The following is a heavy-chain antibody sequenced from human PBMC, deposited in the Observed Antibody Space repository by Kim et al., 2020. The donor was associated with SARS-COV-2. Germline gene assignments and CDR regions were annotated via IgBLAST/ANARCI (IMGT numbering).Heavy chain of an antibody. CDR2: IWYDGSNK. V-gene: IGHV3-33*01. CDR3: ARVNFYGSGSSIANTYYYGMDV. CDR1: GFTFSSYG. D-gene: IGHD3-10*01. J-gene: IGHJ6*02. Sequence: GGSLRLSCAASGFTFSSYGMHWVRQAPGKGLEWVAVIWYDGSNKYYADSVKGRFTISRDNSKNTLYLQMNSLRAEDTAVYYCARVNFYGSGSSIANTYYYGMDVWGQGTTVTVSS.